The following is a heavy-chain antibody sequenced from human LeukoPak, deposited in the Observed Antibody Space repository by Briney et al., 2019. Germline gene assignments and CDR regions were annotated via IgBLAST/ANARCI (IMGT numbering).Heavy chain of an antibody. D-gene: IGHD1-26*01. CDR2: IYYSGST. CDR1: GGSISSFY. J-gene: IGHJ4*02. Sequence: SETLSLTCTVSGGSISSFYWSWLRQRPGKGVEAIGYIYYSGSTDYNPSLTSRVTMSVDPSKNQVSLKLSSVTAADTAVYYCARGRAVGAIALGYWGQGTLVTVSS. V-gene: IGHV4-59*08. CDR3: ARGRAVGAIALGY.